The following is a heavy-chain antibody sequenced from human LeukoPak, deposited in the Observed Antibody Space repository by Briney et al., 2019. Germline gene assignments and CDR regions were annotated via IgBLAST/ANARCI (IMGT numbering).Heavy chain of an antibody. J-gene: IGHJ6*02. CDR1: GYTFTSYD. CDR2: MNPNSGNT. D-gene: IGHD4-17*01. Sequence: ASAKVSCKASGYTFTSYDINWVRQATGQGLEWMGWMNPNSGNTGYAQKFQGRVTMTRNTSISTAYMELSSLRSEDTAVYYCATNPTVKNYYYYYGMDVWGQGTTVTVSS. CDR3: ATNPTVKNYYYYYGMDV. V-gene: IGHV1-8*01.